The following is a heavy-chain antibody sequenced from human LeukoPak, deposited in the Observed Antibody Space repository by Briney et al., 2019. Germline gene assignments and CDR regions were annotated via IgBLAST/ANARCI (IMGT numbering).Heavy chain of an antibody. Sequence: GGSLRLSCAASGFTFSSYGMHWVREAPGKGLEWVAVISYDGSNKYYADSVKGRFTISRDNSKNTLYLQMNSLRAEDTAVYYCARGSDYGSGNWFDPWGQGTLVTVSS. CDR1: GFTFSSYG. J-gene: IGHJ5*02. CDR2: ISYDGSNK. CDR3: ARGSDYGSGNWFDP. D-gene: IGHD3-10*01. V-gene: IGHV3-30*03.